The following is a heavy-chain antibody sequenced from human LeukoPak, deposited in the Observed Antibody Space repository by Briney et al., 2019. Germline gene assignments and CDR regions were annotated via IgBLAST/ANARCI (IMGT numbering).Heavy chain of an antibody. CDR3: ARASGWYYFDD. D-gene: IGHD6-19*01. V-gene: IGHV3-13*04. CDR2: IGTAGDT. CDR1: GFTFSRND. Sequence: GGSLRLSCAGSGFTFSRNDMHWVRQAPGKGLEWVSAIGTAGDTYYAGSVKGRFTISRENAKNSLYLQMNSLRAGDTAVYYCARASGWYYFDDWGQGTLVTVSS. J-gene: IGHJ4*02.